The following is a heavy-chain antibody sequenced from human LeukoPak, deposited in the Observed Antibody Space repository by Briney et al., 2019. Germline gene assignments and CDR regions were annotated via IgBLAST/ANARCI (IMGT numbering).Heavy chain of an antibody. Sequence: HPGGSLRLSCAASGFTFSTYWMHWVRQAPGKGLVWVSRINSDGNITSYADSVKGRFTISRDNAKNTLYLQMNSLRVDDTAVYYCARETRLDIVVVPAAKGFDHWGQGTRVTASS. CDR3: ARETRLDIVVVPAAKGFDH. V-gene: IGHV3-74*01. J-gene: IGHJ4*02. CDR2: INSDGNIT. CDR1: GFTFSTYW. D-gene: IGHD2-2*03.